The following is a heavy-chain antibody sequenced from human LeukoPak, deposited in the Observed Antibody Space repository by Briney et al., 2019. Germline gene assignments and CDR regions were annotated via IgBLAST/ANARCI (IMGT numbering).Heavy chain of an antibody. D-gene: IGHD6-19*01. J-gene: IGHJ4*02. CDR1: GFTFSSYA. CDR3: AKDHHSSGSDY. CDR2: ISYDGSNK. V-gene: IGHV3-30*04. Sequence: GGSLRLSCAASGFTFSSYAMHWVRQAPGKGLEWVAVISYDGSNKYYADSVKGRFTISRDNSKNTLYLQMNSLRAEDTAVYYCAKDHHSSGSDYWGQGTLVTVSS.